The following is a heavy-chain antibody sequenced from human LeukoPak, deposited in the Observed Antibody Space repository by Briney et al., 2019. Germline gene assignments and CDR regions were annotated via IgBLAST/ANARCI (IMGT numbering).Heavy chain of an antibody. CDR2: IRSKANSYAT. D-gene: IGHD6-13*01. J-gene: IGHJ4*02. CDR3: TRARGQQLAQFDY. CDR1: GFTFSGSA. Sequence: GGSLRLSCAASGFTFSGSAMHWVRQASGKGLEWVGRIRSKANSYATAYAASVKGRFTISRDDSKNTAYLQMNSLKTEDTAVYYCTRARGQQLAQFDYWGQGTLVTVSS. V-gene: IGHV3-73*01.